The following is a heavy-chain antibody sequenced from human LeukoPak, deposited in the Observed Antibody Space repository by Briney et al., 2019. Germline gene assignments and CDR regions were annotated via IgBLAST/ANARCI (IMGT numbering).Heavy chain of an antibody. D-gene: IGHD2/OR15-2a*01. V-gene: IGHV1-69*04. CDR1: GGTFSSYA. J-gene: IGHJ1*01. Sequence: ASVKVSCKASGGTFSSYAISWVRQAPGQGLEWMGRIIPILGIANYAQKFQSRVTITADKSTSTAYMELRSLRSDDTAVYYCARLNFLARAEYFQHWGQGTLVTVSS. CDR2: IIPILGIA. CDR3: ARLNFLARAEYFQH.